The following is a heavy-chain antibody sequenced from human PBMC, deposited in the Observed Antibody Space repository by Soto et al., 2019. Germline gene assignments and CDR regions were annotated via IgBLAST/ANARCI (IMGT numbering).Heavy chain of an antibody. J-gene: IGHJ4*02. Sequence: GGSLRLSCAASGFTFDDFAMHWVRQAPGKGLEWVSGISWNRANIGYADSVKGRFTISRDNTKNSLYLQMNSLRPEDTALYYCAKRNSVRENTWDFDYWGRGTLVTVSS. V-gene: IGHV3-9*01. CDR2: ISWNRANI. CDR3: AKRNSVRENTWDFDY. D-gene: IGHD2-2*02. CDR1: GFTFDDFA.